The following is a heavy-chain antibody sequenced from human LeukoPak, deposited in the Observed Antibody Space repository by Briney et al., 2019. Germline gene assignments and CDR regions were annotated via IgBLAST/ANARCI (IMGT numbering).Heavy chain of an antibody. V-gene: IGHV1-18*04. CDR3: ARYISRIYCSSTSCYGSWFDP. CDR1: GYTFTGYY. Sequence: ASVKVSCKASGYTFTGYYMHWVRQAPGQGLEWMGWISAYNGNTNYAQKLQGRVTMTTDTSTSTAYMELRSLRSDDTAVYYCARYISRIYCSSTSCYGSWFDPWGQGTLVTVSS. CDR2: ISAYNGNT. D-gene: IGHD2-2*01. J-gene: IGHJ5*02.